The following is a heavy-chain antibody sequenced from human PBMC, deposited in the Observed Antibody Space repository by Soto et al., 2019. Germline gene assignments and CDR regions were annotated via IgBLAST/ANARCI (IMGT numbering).Heavy chain of an antibody. D-gene: IGHD4-17*01. J-gene: IGHJ4*02. Sequence: SVKVSCKASGGTFSSYAISWVQQAPGQGLEWMGGIIPIFGTANYAQKFQGRVTITADESTSTAYMELSSLRSEDTAVYYCARLPTRIYLRKDYWGQGTLVTVSS. V-gene: IGHV1-69*13. CDR1: GGTFSSYA. CDR3: ARLPTRIYLRKDY. CDR2: IIPIFGTA.